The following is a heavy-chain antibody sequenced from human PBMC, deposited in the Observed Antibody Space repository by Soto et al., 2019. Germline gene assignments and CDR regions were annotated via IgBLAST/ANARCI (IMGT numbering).Heavy chain of an antibody. CDR1: GDSIKTSAYY. V-gene: IGHV4-39*01. Sequence: PSETLSLTCLVSGDSIKTSAYYWGWIRQPPGKGLEWIGSIDYSGKTYYNPSLKSRVAISIDTSKNLFSLRLNSVTAEDTSIYSCVRHPRGGCGSPPGGQGARVTVPS. CDR3: VRHPRGGCGSPP. D-gene: IGHD3-16*01. CDR2: IDYSGKT. J-gene: IGHJ5*02.